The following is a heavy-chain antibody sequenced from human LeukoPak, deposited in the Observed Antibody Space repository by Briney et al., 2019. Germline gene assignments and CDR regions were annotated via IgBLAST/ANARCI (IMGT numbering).Heavy chain of an antibody. D-gene: IGHD3-22*01. J-gene: IGHJ4*02. CDR2: IRHDGSEK. Sequence: GGSLRLSCAASGFPFSSYWMSWVRQAPGKGLEWVANIRHDGSEKLYIDSVKGRFTISRDNAKSSLFLQMNSLRAEDAAIYYCARDEADHPLVNYRSDFWGQGTLVTVSS. CDR3: ARDEADHPLVNYRSDF. V-gene: IGHV3-7*01. CDR1: GFPFSSYW.